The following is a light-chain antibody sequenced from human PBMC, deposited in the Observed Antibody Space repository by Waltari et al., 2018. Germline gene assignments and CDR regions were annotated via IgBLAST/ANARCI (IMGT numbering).Light chain of an antibody. V-gene: IGKV3-20*01. CDR3: QQYSSSSYT. J-gene: IGKJ2*01. CDR1: QSVSSSY. CDR2: GAS. Sequence: EIVLTQSPGTLSLSPGDRATLSCRASQSVSSSYLAWYQQKRGQAPRLLIYGASNRATGIPDRFSGSGSGTDFTLTISRLEPEDFAVYYCQQYSSSSYTFGQGTKLEIK.